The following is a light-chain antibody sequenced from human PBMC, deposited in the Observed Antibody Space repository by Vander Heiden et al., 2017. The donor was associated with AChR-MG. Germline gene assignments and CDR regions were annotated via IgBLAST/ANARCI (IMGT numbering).Light chain of an antibody. Sequence: SYVLTQPPSVLVAPGQMARITCGGNSIGSKTVHWYQQKPGQAPVVVVQDDSDRPSGIPERFSGSNSGNTATLTISRVEAGDEADYHCQVWDSSSDHWVFGGGTRLIVL. CDR2: DDS. CDR3: QVWDSSSDHWV. CDR1: SIGSKT. V-gene: IGLV3-21*02. J-gene: IGLJ3*02.